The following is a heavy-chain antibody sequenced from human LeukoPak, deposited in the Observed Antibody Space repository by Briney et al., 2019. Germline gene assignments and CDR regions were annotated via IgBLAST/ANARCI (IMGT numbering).Heavy chain of an antibody. CDR3: AELGITMIGGV. CDR2: ISSSGSSI. D-gene: IGHD3-10*02. V-gene: IGHV3-11*04. Sequence: PGGSLRLSCAASGFTFSDYYMNWIRQAPGKGLEWVSYISSSGSSIDYADSVKGRFIISRDNAKNSLYLQMNSLRVEDTAVYYCAELGITMIGGVWGKGTTVTISS. J-gene: IGHJ6*04. CDR1: GFTFSDYY.